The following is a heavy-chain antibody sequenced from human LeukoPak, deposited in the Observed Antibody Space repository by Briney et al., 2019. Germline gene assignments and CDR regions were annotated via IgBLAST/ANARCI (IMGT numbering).Heavy chain of an antibody. CDR2: INHSGST. CDR3: TVNPSGNSVPNSVQQHH. V-gene: IGHV4-34*01. J-gene: IGHJ4*02. CDR1: GGSFSGYY. Sequence: SETLSLTCAVYGGSFSGYYWSWIRQPPGKGLEWIGEINHSGSTNYNPSLKSRVTISVDTSKNQFSLKLSSVTAADTAVYYCTVNPSGNSVPNSVQQHHWGQGTLVTVSS. D-gene: IGHD4-23*01.